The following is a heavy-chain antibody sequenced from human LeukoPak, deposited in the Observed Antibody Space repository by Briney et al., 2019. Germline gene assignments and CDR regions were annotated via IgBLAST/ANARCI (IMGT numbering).Heavy chain of an antibody. CDR3: ARVDAWGAFDI. J-gene: IGHJ3*02. V-gene: IGHV4-59*01. CDR1: GGSISSNY. CDR2: IYYSGST. Sequence: PSETLSLTCTVSGGSISSNYWSWIRQPPGKGLEWIGYIYYSGSTNYNPSLKSRVTISVDTSKNQFSLKLSSVTAADTAVYYCARVDAWGAFDIWGQGTMVTVSS. D-gene: IGHD7-27*01.